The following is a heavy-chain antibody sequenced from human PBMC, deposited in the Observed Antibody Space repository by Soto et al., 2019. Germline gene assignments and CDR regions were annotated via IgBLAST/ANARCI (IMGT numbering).Heavy chain of an antibody. CDR3: ARDLTATMVLGARLYAMDV. CDR1: GGSISSGGYF. Sequence: LSLTCAASGGSISSGGYFWSWIRQPPGKGLEWIGNIYHSGSTYYNPSLKSRVAISVDRSKNQFSLKLSSVTAADTAVYYCARDLTATMVLGARLYAMDVWGQGTTVTVSS. J-gene: IGHJ6*02. CDR2: IYHSGST. D-gene: IGHD3-10*01. V-gene: IGHV4-30-2*01.